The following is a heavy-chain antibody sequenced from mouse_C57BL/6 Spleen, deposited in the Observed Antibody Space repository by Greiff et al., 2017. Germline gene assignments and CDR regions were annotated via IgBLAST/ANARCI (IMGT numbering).Heavy chain of an antibody. CDR3: TTLRPFAY. V-gene: IGHV14-4*01. CDR1: GFNIKDDY. D-gene: IGHD1-2*01. J-gene: IGHJ3*01. CDR2: IDPENGDT. Sequence: VQLQQSGAELVRPGASVTLSCTASGFNIKDDYMHWVKQRPEQGLEWIGWIDPENGDTEYASKFQGKATITADTSSNTAYLQLSSLTSEDTAVYYCTTLRPFAYWGQGTLVTVSA.